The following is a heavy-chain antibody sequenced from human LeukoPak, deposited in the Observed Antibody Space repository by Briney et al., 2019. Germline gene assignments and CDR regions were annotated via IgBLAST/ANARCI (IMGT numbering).Heavy chain of an antibody. CDR3: VKDLRAGTGDY. Sequence: GGSLRLSCSASGFTLSSYAMHWVRQAPGKGLEYVSAISSNGGSTYYADSVKGRFTISRDNSKNTLYLQMSSLRAEDTAVYYCVKDLRAGTGDYWGQGTLVTVSS. V-gene: IGHV3-64D*06. CDR1: GFTLSSYA. J-gene: IGHJ4*02. D-gene: IGHD6-13*01. CDR2: ISSNGGST.